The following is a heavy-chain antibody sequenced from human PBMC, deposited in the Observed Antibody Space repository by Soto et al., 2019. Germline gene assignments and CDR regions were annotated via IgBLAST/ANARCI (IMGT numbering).Heavy chain of an antibody. CDR1: GYPFSSYG. CDR3: ARERMGGDYDL. D-gene: IGHD2-21*01. V-gene: IGHV1-18*01. J-gene: IGHJ4*02. Sequence: VASVKVSCKASGYPFSSYGIGWVRLAPGQGLEWLGWVSPNSGNKHYAQKFRGRVTMTTDTSTNTAYMDLRTLTSDDTAVYYCARERMGGDYDLWGQGTQVTVSS. CDR2: VSPNSGNK.